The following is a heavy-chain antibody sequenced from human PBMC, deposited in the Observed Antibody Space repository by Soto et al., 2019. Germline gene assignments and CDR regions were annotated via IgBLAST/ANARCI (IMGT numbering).Heavy chain of an antibody. V-gene: IGHV4-30-4*01. CDR3: ARETYYYDSSGDFDP. CDR1: GGSISSGDYY. CDR2: IYYSGST. Sequence: SETLSLTCTVSGGSISSGDYYWSWIRQPPGKGLEWIGYIYYSGSTYYNPSLKSRVTISVDTSKNQFSLKLGSVTAADTAVYYCARETYYYDSSGDFDPWGQGTLVTVSS. J-gene: IGHJ5*02. D-gene: IGHD3-22*01.